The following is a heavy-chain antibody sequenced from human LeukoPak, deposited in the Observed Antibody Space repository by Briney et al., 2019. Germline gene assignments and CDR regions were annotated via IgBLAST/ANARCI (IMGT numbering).Heavy chain of an antibody. Sequence: GASLRLSCAASGFAFRTYGIHWVRQDPGKGLEWLAFIGHDGSHKFYTASVKGRFTISRDNSKNTLLLQMISLRVEDTALYYCAKDLGATAPYYMDVWGRGTTVTV. J-gene: IGHJ6*03. V-gene: IGHV3-30*02. D-gene: IGHD1-26*01. CDR3: AKDLGATAPYYMDV. CDR2: IGHDGSHK. CDR1: GFAFRTYG.